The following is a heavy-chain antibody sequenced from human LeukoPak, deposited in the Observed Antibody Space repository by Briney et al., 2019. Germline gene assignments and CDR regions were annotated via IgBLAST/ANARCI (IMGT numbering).Heavy chain of an antibody. D-gene: IGHD5-18*01. Sequence: SETLSLTCTVSGGSISSGGYYWSWIRQPPGKGLEWIGYIYHSGSTYYNPSLKSRVTISLDRSKNQFSLKLSSVTAADTAVYYCARSLDPDTATHYMDVWGKGTTVTVSS. CDR1: GGSISSGGYY. V-gene: IGHV4-30-2*01. CDR3: ARSLDPDTATHYMDV. J-gene: IGHJ6*03. CDR2: IYHSGST.